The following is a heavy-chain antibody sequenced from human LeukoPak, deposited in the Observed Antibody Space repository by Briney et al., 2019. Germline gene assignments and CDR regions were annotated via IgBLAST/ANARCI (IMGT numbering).Heavy chain of an antibody. CDR1: GSTFTTYF. Sequence: ASVKVSCKASGSTFTTYFMHWVRQAPGQGLEWMGMMNPSGGTTSYAQKFQDRVTMTSDTSTNTVYMELTSLRSEDTAMYYCARGGVRDSSGWSNWYLDLWGRGTLVTVSS. V-gene: IGHV1-46*01. CDR2: MNPSGGTT. CDR3: ARGGVRDSSGWSNWYLDL. J-gene: IGHJ2*01. D-gene: IGHD3-22*01.